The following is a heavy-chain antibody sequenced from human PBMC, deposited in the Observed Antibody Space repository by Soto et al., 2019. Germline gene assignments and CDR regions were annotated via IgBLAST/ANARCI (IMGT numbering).Heavy chain of an antibody. V-gene: IGHV4-34*10. CDR3: ARAEGGSSAALGYFDY. J-gene: IGHJ4*02. D-gene: IGHD6-6*01. CDR1: GGTFSGYY. Sequence: SETLSLTCAVYGGTFSGYYWSWIRQPPGKGLEWIGEINHSGSTNYNPSLESRVTMTRDTSISTAYMELSRLRSDDTAVYYCARAEGGSSAALGYFDYWGQGTLVTVSS. CDR2: INHSGST.